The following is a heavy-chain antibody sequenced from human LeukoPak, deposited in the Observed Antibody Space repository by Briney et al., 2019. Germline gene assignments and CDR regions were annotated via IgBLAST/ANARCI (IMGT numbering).Heavy chain of an antibody. V-gene: IGHV3-7*01. CDR3: ARDASRDRYFDF. Sequence: GGSLRLSCAASGFIFNNYWMSWVRQAPGKGLEWVANIKQGGSEKYYVDSVKGRFTISRDSAKNSVYLQMNSLRAEDTAVYYCARDASRDRYFDFWGQGTLVTVSS. CDR1: GFIFNNYW. J-gene: IGHJ4*02. CDR2: IKQGGSEK.